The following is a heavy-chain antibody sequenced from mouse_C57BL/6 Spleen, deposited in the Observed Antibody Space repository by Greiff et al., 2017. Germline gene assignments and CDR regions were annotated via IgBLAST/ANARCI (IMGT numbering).Heavy chain of an antibody. V-gene: IGHV5-9*01. CDR1: GFTFSSYT. CDR2: ISGGGGNT. CDR3: ARRRGSSGYLYYFDY. Sequence: DVMLVESGGGLVKPGGSLKLSCAASGFTFSSYTMSWVRQTPEKRLEWVATISGGGGNTYYPDSVKGRFTISRDNAKNTLYLQMSSLRPEDTALYYCARRRGSSGYLYYFDYWGQGTTLTVSS. J-gene: IGHJ2*01. D-gene: IGHD3-2*02.